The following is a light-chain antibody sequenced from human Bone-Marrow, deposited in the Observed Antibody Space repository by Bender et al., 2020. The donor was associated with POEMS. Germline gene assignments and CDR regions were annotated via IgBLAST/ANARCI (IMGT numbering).Light chain of an antibody. J-gene: IGLJ2*01. CDR1: ASDRGTTP. V-gene: IGLV1-44*01. CDR2: NSD. Sequence: QSVLTQPPSASGTPGQRVTISCSRSASDRGTTPINWYQHLPGTAPKLIIYNSDQRPSGIPERFSGSKSGNTATLTITGTQPIDEADYYCQVWDSHTGIFGGGTKLTVL. CDR3: QVWDSHTGI.